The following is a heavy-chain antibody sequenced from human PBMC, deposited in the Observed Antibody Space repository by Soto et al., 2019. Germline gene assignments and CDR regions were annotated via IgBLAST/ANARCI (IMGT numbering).Heavy chain of an antibody. V-gene: IGHV3-33*01. CDR1: GFTFSSYG. CDR2: IWYDGSNK. D-gene: IGHD1-26*01. Sequence: QVQLVESGGGVVQPGRSLRLSCAASGFTFSSYGMHWVRQAPVKGLEWVAVIWYDGSNKYYADSVKGRFTISRDNSKNPLYLQMNGLRAEDTAVYYCARGSEGGSYYGGLDYWGQGTLVTVSS. CDR3: ARGSEGGSYYGGLDY. J-gene: IGHJ4*02.